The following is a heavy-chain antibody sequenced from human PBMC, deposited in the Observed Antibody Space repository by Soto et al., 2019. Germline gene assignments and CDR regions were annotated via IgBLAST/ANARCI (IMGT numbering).Heavy chain of an antibody. Sequence: EVQLVESGGGLVQPGGSLRLSCAASGFTVSSNYMSWVRQAPGKGLEWVSVIYSGGSTYYADSVKGRFTISRDNSKNTLYLQMNDLRAEDTAVYYCARGYCSSTSCYGYYYYMDVWGKGTTVTVSS. CDR1: GFTVSSNY. CDR3: ARGYCSSTSCYGYYYYMDV. D-gene: IGHD2-2*01. J-gene: IGHJ6*03. V-gene: IGHV3-66*01. CDR2: IYSGGST.